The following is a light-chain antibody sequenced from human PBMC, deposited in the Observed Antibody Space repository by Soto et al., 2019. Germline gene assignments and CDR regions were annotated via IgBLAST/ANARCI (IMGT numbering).Light chain of an antibody. J-gene: IGLJ2*01. CDR2: TNN. CDR3: AAWDASLNGPL. Sequence: QSVLTQPPSVSGAPGQRVTISCTGSSSNIGAGYDVHWYQQLPGAAPKLLIYTNNQRPSGVPDRFSGSKSGTSASLAISGLQSEDEADYYCAAWDASLNGPLFGGGTKLTVL. V-gene: IGLV1-44*01. CDR1: SSNIGAGYD.